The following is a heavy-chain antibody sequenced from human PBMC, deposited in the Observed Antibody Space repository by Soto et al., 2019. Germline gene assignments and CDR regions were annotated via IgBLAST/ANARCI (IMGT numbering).Heavy chain of an antibody. CDR1: GFTFEDSV. Sequence: EGQLVESGGGLVQPGRSLRLSCAASGFTFEDSVMHWVRQAPGKGLEWVSGISWNSDIRAYADSVKGRFTISRDNAKDSVYLQMSSLRDEDTALYYCAKDMAHYAFWGNNERALDVWGQGTTVIVSS. J-gene: IGHJ6*02. CDR3: AKDMAHYAFWGNNERALDV. CDR2: ISWNSDIR. V-gene: IGHV3-9*01. D-gene: IGHD3-3*01.